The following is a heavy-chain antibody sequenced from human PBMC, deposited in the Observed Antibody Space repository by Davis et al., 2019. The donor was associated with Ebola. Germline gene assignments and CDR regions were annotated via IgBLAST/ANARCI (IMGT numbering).Heavy chain of an antibody. CDR3: ARLANSDSSGHHPGGY. V-gene: IGHV3-64*04. Sequence: GGSLRLSCSVSGFMFSSYAMHWVRQAPGKGLQYVSGITNNGGSTYYADSVKGRFTISRDNSKNTLYLQMNSLRAEDTAVYYCARLANSDSSGHHPGGYWGQGTLVTVSS. CDR2: ITNNGGST. D-gene: IGHD3-22*01. J-gene: IGHJ4*02. CDR1: GFMFSSYA.